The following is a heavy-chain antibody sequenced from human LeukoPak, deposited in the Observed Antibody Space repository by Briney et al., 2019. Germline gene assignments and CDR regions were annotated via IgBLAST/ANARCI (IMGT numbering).Heavy chain of an antibody. D-gene: IGHD2-15*01. J-gene: IGHJ3*02. CDR2: ISYDGSNK. CDR3: AKDWVLNRYCSGGSCYADDAFDI. V-gene: IGHV3-30*18. Sequence: GGSLRLSCAASGFTFSSYAMSWVRQAPGKGLEWVAVISYDGSNKYYADSVKGRFTISRDNSKNTLYLQMNSLRAEDTAVYYCAKDWVLNRYCSGGSCYADDAFDIWGQGTMVTVSS. CDR1: GFTFSSYA.